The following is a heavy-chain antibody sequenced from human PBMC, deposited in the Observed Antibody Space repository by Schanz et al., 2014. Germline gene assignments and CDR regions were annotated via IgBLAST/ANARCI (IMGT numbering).Heavy chain of an antibody. CDR2: ISGSSIHK. CDR3: ASFLARYRYYGVDV. CDR1: GFTFSDYY. J-gene: IGHJ6*02. D-gene: IGHD3-3*01. V-gene: IGHV3-11*05. Sequence: QVYLVESGGDLVKPGGSLRLSCAASGFTFSDYYMAWIRQAPGKGLEWVSHISGSSIHKNYADSVKGRFSISRDNGETSVYLQIISLRVEDTAVYYCASFLARYRYYGVDVWGQGTTVIVSS.